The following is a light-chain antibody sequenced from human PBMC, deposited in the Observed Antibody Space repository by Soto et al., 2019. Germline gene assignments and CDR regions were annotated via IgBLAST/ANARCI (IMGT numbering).Light chain of an antibody. J-gene: IGKJ3*01. CDR1: QGISSW. CDR3: HQANSFPFT. Sequence: DIQMTQSPSSVSASVGDRVTITCRASQGISSWLAWYQQKPGKAPTVLIYAASSLQSGVPSRFRGSGARTDFSLPIRSLQREDFATYYCHQANSFPFTFGPGTKVYL. V-gene: IGKV1-12*01. CDR2: AAS.